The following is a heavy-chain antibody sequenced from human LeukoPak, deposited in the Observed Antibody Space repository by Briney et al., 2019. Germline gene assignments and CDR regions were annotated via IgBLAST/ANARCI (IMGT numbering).Heavy chain of an antibody. CDR2: ISGSGGST. CDR3: AKGLYRITMVRGVPYYFDY. V-gene: IGHV3-23*01. CDR1: GFTFSSYA. D-gene: IGHD3-10*01. Sequence: PGGSLRLSCAASGFTFSSYAMSWVRQAPGKGLEWVSAISGSGGSTYYADSVKGRFTISRDNSKNTLYLQMNSLRAEDTAVCYCAKGLYRITMVRGVPYYFDYWGQGTLVTVSS. J-gene: IGHJ4*02.